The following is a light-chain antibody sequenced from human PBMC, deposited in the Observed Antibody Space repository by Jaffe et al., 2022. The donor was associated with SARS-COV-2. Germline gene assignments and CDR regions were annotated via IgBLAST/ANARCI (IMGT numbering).Light chain of an antibody. V-gene: IGLV1-44*01. J-gene: IGLJ2*01. CDR3: AAWDDSLNVVV. CDR2: SNN. Sequence: QSVLTQPPSASGTPGQRVIISCSGSSSNIGSNTVHWYQQLPGTAPKLLIYSNNQRPSGVPDRFSGSKSGTSASLAISGLHSEDEADYYCAAWDDSLNVVVFGGGTKLTVL. CDR1: SSNIGSNT.